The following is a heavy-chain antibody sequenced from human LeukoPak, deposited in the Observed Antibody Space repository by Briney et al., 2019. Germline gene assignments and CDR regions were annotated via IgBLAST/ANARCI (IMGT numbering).Heavy chain of an antibody. D-gene: IGHD2-2*01. V-gene: IGHV3-48*02. Sequence: PGGSLRLSCAASGFTFSTYWMSWVRQAPGKGLEWVSYISGGGGKMSYADSVKGRFTISRDNAKNSLYLQVNSLRDEDMAVYYCAKDYAWAFDSWGQGTLVTVSS. CDR1: GFTFSTYW. CDR3: AKDYAWAFDS. J-gene: IGHJ4*02. CDR2: ISGGGGKM.